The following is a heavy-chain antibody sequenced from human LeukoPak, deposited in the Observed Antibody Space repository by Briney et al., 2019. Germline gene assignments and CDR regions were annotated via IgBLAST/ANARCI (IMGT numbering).Heavy chain of an antibody. CDR1: GGSFSGYY. D-gene: IGHD1-26*01. CDR2: INPSGGT. CDR3: AKGITYYPIKY. V-gene: IGHV4-34*01. J-gene: IGHJ4*02. Sequence: SETLSLTCAVYGGSFSGYYWSWIRQPPGKGPEWIGEINPSGGTNYSPSLKSRVTMSVDTSRKQFSLNLTSVTAADTAVYYCAKGITYYPIKYWGQGALVTVS.